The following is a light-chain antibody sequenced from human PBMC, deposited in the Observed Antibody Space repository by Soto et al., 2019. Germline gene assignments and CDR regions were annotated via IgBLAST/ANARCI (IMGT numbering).Light chain of an antibody. CDR1: QSVSNNY. J-gene: IGKJ1*01. Sequence: EIVLTQSPGTLDLSPGERATLSCRASQSVSNNYLAWYQQKPGQAPRLLIYGASNRATGIPDRFSGSGSGTDFTLTISRLEPEDFAVYYCQQYGSSGTFGQGTKVDIK. CDR2: GAS. CDR3: QQYGSSGT. V-gene: IGKV3-20*01.